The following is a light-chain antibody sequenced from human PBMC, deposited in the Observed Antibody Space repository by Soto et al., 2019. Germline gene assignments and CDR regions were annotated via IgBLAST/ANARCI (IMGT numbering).Light chain of an antibody. CDR1: QSVGSY. CDR3: QQRSNWLLT. J-gene: IGKJ4*01. Sequence: EIVLTQSPATLSLSPGERATLSCRASQSVGSYLAWYQQKPGQAPRLLIYDASNRATGIPARFSGSGSGTDFPLTISSLEPEDFAVYYCQQRSNWLLTFGGGTKVEIK. CDR2: DAS. V-gene: IGKV3-11*01.